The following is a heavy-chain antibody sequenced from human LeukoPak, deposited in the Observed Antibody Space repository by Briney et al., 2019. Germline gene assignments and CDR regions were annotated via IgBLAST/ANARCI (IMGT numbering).Heavy chain of an antibody. CDR3: AYCGTSCGGSDAFDI. Sequence: PSETLSLTCTVSGGSISSSSYYLGWIRQPPGKGLEWIGSIYYSGSTYYNPSLKSRVTISVDTSKNQFSLKLSSVTAADTAVYYCAYCGTSCGGSDAFDIWGQGTMVTVSS. D-gene: IGHD2-2*01. J-gene: IGHJ3*02. CDR2: IYYSGST. CDR1: GGSISSSSYY. V-gene: IGHV4-39*01.